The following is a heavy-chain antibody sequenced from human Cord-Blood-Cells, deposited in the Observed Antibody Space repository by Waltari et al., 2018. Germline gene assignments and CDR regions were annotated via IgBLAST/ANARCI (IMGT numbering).Heavy chain of an antibody. CDR1: GGTFSSYA. V-gene: IGHV1-69*01. CDR3: ARGKWFGELGDY. D-gene: IGHD3-10*01. Sequence: QVQRVQSGAEVKKPGSSVKVSGKASGGTFSSYAISWVRQAPGQGLEWMGGIIPIYGTANYAQKFQGRVTITAAESTSTAYMELSSLRSEDTAVYYCARGKWFGELGDYWGQGTLVTVSS. J-gene: IGHJ4*02. CDR2: IIPIYGTA.